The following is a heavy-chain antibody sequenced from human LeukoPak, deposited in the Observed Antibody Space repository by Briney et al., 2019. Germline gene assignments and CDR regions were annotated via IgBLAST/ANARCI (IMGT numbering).Heavy chain of an antibody. J-gene: IGHJ4*02. Sequence: GGSLRLSCAAYGFAFSGFGMAWVRQAPGKGLEWVSYISSSSSSISYADSVRGRFTISRDNAKNSLFLQLNGLRVEDTAVYYCARGGAARPDYWGQGTLVTVSS. CDR3: ARGGAARPDY. V-gene: IGHV3-48*01. CDR2: ISSSSSSI. D-gene: IGHD6-6*01. CDR1: GFAFSGFG.